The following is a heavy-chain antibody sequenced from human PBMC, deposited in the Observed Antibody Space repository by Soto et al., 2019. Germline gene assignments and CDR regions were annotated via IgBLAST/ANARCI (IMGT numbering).Heavy chain of an antibody. Sequence: QVQLVESGGGVVQPGRSLRLSCAASGFTFTSYGMHWVRQAPGKGLEWVAVISYDGFNRYYGDSVKGRFTISRDDSKNMLYLQLNSLSPEDTAVYYCAMDARIAVAKGALCNWFDPWGQGTLVTVSS. V-gene: IGHV3-30*03. CDR3: AMDARIAVAKGALCNWFDP. CDR1: GFTFTSYG. D-gene: IGHD6-13*01. J-gene: IGHJ5*02. CDR2: ISYDGFNR.